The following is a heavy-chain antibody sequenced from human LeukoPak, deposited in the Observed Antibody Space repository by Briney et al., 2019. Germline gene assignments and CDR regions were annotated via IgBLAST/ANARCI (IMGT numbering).Heavy chain of an antibody. D-gene: IGHD6-25*01. Sequence: GGSLRLSSAVSGFTFSSYAMNWVRQAPGKGLEWVSAISGGGGTTYYADSVKGRFTISRDNAKSALYLQMNDLRVEDTAVYYCAGGTAADYWGQGTLVIVSS. J-gene: IGHJ4*02. CDR1: GFTFSSYA. V-gene: IGHV3-23*01. CDR2: ISGGGGTT. CDR3: AGGTAADY.